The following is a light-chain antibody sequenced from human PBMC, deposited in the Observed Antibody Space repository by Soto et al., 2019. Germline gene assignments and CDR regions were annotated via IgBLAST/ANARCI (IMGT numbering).Light chain of an antibody. V-gene: IGKV3-20*01. Sequence: ENGWTQSPGTLSLSPGERATLSCRASQSVSSNYLSWYQQKPGQAPRLLIYGASSRATGIPDRFSGSGSGTDFILTITRLEPEDLAVYFCQQYGSLPYTFGQGTKLEIK. CDR3: QQYGSLPYT. CDR1: QSVSSNY. J-gene: IGKJ2*01. CDR2: GAS.